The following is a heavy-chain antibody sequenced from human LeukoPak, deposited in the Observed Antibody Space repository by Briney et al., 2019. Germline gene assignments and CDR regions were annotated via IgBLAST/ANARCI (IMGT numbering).Heavy chain of an antibody. CDR3: ARQGDGGYSYGNFDS. CDR1: GGSISSFY. Sequence: TASETLSLTCTVSGGSISSFYWGWIRQPPGKGLEWIGSIYYSGATYYSPSLKSRVTISLDTSENQFSLKLNSVTAADTAVYYCARQGDGGYSYGNFDSWGQGTLVTVSS. D-gene: IGHD3-10*01. CDR2: IYYSGAT. J-gene: IGHJ4*02. V-gene: IGHV4-39*01.